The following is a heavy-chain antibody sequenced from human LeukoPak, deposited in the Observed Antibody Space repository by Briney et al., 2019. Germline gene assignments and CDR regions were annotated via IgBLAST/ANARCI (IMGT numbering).Heavy chain of an antibody. CDR2: VSGGGHNT. Sequence: SGGSLRLSCAASGFTFSSYAMSWVRQAPGKGLEGVSVVSGGGHNTYYADSVKGRFTMSRDNSKRTVYLQMNSLRAEDTAVYYCAKDRSSWYYPFDSWGQGTLVTVSS. CDR3: AKDRSSWYYPFDS. J-gene: IGHJ4*02. CDR1: GFTFSSYA. D-gene: IGHD3-3*01. V-gene: IGHV3-23*01.